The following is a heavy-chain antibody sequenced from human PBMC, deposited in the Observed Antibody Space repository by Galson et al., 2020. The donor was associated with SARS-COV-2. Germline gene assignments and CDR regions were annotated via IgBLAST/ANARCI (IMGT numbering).Heavy chain of an antibody. V-gene: IGHV3-48*01. CDR2: ISSSSSTI. D-gene: IGHD3-9*01. CDR1: GFTFSSYS. Sequence: GESLKISCAASGFTFSSYSMNWVRQAPGKGLEWVSYISSSSSTIYYADSVKGRFTISRDNAKNSLYLQMNSLRAEDTAVYYCARAAAGYDILTGYPYYFDYWGQGTLVTVSS. CDR3: ARAAAGYDILTGYPYYFDY. J-gene: IGHJ4*02.